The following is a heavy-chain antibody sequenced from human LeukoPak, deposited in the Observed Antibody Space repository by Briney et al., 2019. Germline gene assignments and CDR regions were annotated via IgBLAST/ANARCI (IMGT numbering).Heavy chain of an antibody. CDR1: GGTFSSYA. CDR2: IIPILGIA. CDR3: ARDIVVVVAATEYNWFDP. J-gene: IGHJ5*02. V-gene: IGHV1-69*10. Sequence: ASVTVSCKASGGTFSSYAISWVRQAPGQGLEWMGRIIPILGIANYAQKFQGRVTITADKSTSTAYMELSSLRSEDTAVYYCARDIVVVVAATEYNWFDPWGQGTLVTVSS. D-gene: IGHD2-15*01.